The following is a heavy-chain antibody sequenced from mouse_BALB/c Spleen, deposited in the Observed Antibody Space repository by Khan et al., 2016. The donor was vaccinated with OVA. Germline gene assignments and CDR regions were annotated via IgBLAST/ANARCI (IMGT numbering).Heavy chain of an antibody. CDR3: AREASSWDFSFPY. D-gene: IGHD4-1*01. Sequence: VQLKGSGPELVEPGASVKMSCKASGYTFTNYVIHWVKQKPGQGLEWIGYINPDNAGTRYNEKFKGKATLTSDISSTSAYMELLSLTSEDSAVYYCAREASSWDFSFPYWGQGTLVTVSA. CDR1: GYTFTNYV. J-gene: IGHJ3*01. CDR2: INPDNAGT. V-gene: IGHV1S136*01.